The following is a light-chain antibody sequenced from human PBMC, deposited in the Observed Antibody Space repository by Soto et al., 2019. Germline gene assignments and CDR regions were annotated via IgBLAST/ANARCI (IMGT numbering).Light chain of an antibody. J-gene: IGKJ1*01. V-gene: IGKV3-15*01. CDR3: QQYNNWPPWT. CDR1: QSVSYN. Sequence: EIVMTQSPATLSVSPGERATLSCRASQSVSYNLAWYQQHPGQAPRLLIYGASPRATSTPARFSGSGSGTEFTLTISSLQSEDFAVYYCQQYNNWPPWTFGRGTKVEIK. CDR2: GAS.